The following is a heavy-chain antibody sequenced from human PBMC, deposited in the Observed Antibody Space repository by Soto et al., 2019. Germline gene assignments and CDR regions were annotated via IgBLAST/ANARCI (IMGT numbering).Heavy chain of an antibody. D-gene: IGHD2-15*01. CDR1: GLTFGTYA. Sequence: QVQLVESGGGVVQPGRSLRLSCAASGLTFGTYAMHWVRQAPGKGLEWVALIWYDGSNKYYAASVKGRFTISRDNSKNTLYRQMNSQRAEDTAVYFCARRYYYYMDVWGKGTTVTVSS. CDR3: ARRYYYYMDV. J-gene: IGHJ6*03. CDR2: IWYDGSNK. V-gene: IGHV3-33*01.